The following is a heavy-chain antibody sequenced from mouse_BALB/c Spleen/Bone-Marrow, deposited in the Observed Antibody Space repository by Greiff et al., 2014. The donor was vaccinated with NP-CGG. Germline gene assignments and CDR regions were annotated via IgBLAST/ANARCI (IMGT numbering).Heavy chain of an antibody. D-gene: IGHD1-1*01. Sequence: VQLQQSGAELMKPGASVKISCKATGYTFRSYWIEWVKQRPGHGLEWIGEILPGSGSTNYNEKFKGKATFTADTSSNTAYMQLSSLTSEDSAVYYWERGGVGGGYRYFDVWGAGTTVTVSS. CDR2: ILPGSGST. CDR3: ERGGVGGGYRYFDV. CDR1: GYTFRSYW. J-gene: IGHJ1*01. V-gene: IGHV1-9*01.